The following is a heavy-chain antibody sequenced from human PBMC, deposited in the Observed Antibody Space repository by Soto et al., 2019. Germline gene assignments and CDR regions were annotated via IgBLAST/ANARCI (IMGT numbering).Heavy chain of an antibody. CDR1: GFTFSSYA. CDR3: ARGAGGDYYFDY. J-gene: IGHJ4*02. D-gene: IGHD2-21*02. CDR2: ISSNGGST. V-gene: IGHV3-64*02. Sequence: EVQLVESGEGLVQPGGSLRLSCVASGFTFSSYAMHWVRQAPGKGLEYVSAISSNGGSTYYADSVKGRFTISRDNSKNTLYLQMGSLRAEDMAVYYCARGAGGDYYFDYWGQGTLVTVSS.